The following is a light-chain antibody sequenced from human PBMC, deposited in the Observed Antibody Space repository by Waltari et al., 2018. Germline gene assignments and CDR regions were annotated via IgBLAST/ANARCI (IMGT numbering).Light chain of an antibody. J-gene: IGLJ2*01. CDR2: KNK. Sequence: QAVLTQPPSASGTPGQRVSISCSGGSSNLGSNFVYWYQQLPGMAPKLLIYKNKQRPSGVPDRFSGSKSGTSASLVISGLRSEDEAHYYCTAWDDSLTGVLFGEGTKLTV. CDR3: TAWDDSLTGVL. CDR1: SSNLGSNF. V-gene: IGLV1-47*01.